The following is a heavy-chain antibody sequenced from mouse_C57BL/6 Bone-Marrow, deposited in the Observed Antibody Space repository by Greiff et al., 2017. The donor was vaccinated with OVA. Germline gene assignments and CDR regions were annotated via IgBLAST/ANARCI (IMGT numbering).Heavy chain of an antibody. CDR3: AKRRDWDYWYFDV. Sequence: QVQLQQSGPGLVQPSQSLSITCTVSGFSLTSYGVHWVRQSPGKGLEWLGVIWRGGSTDYNAAFMSRLSITKDNSKSQVFFKMNSLQADDTAIYYCAKRRDWDYWYFDVWGTGTTVTVSS. J-gene: IGHJ1*03. V-gene: IGHV2-5*01. CDR2: IWRGGST. D-gene: IGHD4-1*01. CDR1: GFSLTSYG.